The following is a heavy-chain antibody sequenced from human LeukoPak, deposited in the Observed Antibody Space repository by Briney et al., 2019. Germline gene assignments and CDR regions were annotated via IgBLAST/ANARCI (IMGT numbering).Heavy chain of an antibody. Sequence: PGGSLRLSCAASGFTFSTYWMSWVRQAPGKGLEWVANINKDGSKKYYVDSVKGRFTISRDNAKKSLYLQMNSLKAEDTAVYYCARDDYNFWSGSYDYYYYYMDVWGKGTTVTVSS. V-gene: IGHV3-7*01. CDR2: INKDGSKK. CDR3: ARDDYNFWSGSYDYYYYYMDV. D-gene: IGHD3-3*01. CDR1: GFTFSTYW. J-gene: IGHJ6*03.